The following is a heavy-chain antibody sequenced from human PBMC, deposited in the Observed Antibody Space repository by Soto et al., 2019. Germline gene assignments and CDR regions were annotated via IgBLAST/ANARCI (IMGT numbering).Heavy chain of an antibody. Sequence: SETLSLTCTVSGGSILDSTYYWAWIRQSPGKGLEWIGTIFYSGGTFYTPSLKSRVTMSVDTSNNQFSLKLSSVTAADTAVYYCARQASGYYYGWFDPWGQVTLVTVS. CDR3: ARQASGYYYGWFDP. D-gene: IGHD3-22*01. CDR1: GGSILDSTYY. CDR2: IFYSGGT. J-gene: IGHJ5*02. V-gene: IGHV4-39*01.